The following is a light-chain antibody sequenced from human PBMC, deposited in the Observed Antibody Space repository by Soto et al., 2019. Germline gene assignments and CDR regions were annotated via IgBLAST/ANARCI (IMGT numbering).Light chain of an antibody. CDR1: SSDVGSYNL. CDR3: CSYAGSSTVV. CDR2: EGN. V-gene: IGLV2-23*01. J-gene: IGLJ2*01. Sequence: QSVLTQPASVSGSPGQSITISCTGTSSDVGSYNLVSWYQHHPGKAPKLMIYEGNKRPSGVSNRFSGSKSGNTASLTISGLQAEDEADYYCCSYAGSSTVVFGGGTQLTVL.